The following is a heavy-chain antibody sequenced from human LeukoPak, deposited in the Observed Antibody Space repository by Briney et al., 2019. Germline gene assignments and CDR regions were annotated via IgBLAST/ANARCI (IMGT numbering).Heavy chain of an antibody. J-gene: IGHJ6*02. CDR2: INPNSGGA. V-gene: IGHV1-2*06. D-gene: IGHD5-12*01. CDR1: GYTFTGYY. Sequence: GASVKVSCKASGYTFTGYYIHWVRQAPGQGLEWMGRINPNSGGANYAQKFQGRVTMTRDTSITTVCMELSSLRSADTSVYYCATGGYSGYYYGMDVWGQGTTVTVSS. CDR3: ATGGYSGYYYGMDV.